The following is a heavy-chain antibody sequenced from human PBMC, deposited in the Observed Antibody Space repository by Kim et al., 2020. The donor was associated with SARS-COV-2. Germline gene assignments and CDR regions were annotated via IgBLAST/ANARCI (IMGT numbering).Heavy chain of an antibody. Sequence: ASVKVSCKVSGYTLTELSMHWVRQAPGKGLEWMGGFDPEDGETIYAQKFQGRVTMTEDTSTDTAYMELSSLRSEDTAVYDCATRPYSSGDYEGYVQHWGKGTM. D-gene: IGHD3-22*01. CDR2: FDPEDGET. V-gene: IGHV1-24*01. CDR3: ATRPYSSGDYEGYVQH. J-gene: IGHJ1*01. CDR1: GYTLTELS.